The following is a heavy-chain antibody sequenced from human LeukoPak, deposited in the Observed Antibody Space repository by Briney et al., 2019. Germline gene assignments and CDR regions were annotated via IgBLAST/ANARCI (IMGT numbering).Heavy chain of an antibody. V-gene: IGHV3-30*04. CDR2: ISSDGSYK. Sequence: GGSLRLSCAASGFTFRTSAMHWVRQAPGKGLEWVALISSDGSYKFYADSVKDRFSISRDNSKNTVYLQMRSVGAEDTAVYYCAKGGGYEAQYYYYYLDVWGKGTTVTISS. J-gene: IGHJ6*03. D-gene: IGHD5-12*01. CDR3: AKGGGYEAQYYYYYLDV. CDR1: GFTFRTSA.